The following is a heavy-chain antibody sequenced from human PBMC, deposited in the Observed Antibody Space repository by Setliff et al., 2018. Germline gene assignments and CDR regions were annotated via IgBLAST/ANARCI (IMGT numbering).Heavy chain of an antibody. Sequence: PSETLSLTCTVSGGPINTGNYYWSWFRQPAGKGLEWIGQIFSKGSTNYHPSLKSRVTISGDTSKNQFSLKLTSVSAADTAVYYCARAYYYASGNSHNYYMDVWGKGTAVTVSS. CDR2: IFSKGST. CDR1: GGPINTGNYY. D-gene: IGHD3-10*01. CDR3: ARAYYYASGNSHNYYMDV. J-gene: IGHJ6*03. V-gene: IGHV4-61*09.